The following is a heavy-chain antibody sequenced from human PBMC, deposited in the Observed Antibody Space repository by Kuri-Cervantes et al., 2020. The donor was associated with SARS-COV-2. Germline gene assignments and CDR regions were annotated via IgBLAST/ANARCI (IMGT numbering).Heavy chain of an antibody. CDR1: GGSISSYY. CDR3: ARQMMSSITIFGVVITRNWFDP. J-gene: IGHJ5*02. CDR2: IYYSGST. Sequence: GSLRLSCTVSGGSISSYYWSWIRQPPGKGLEWIGYIYYSGSTNYNPSLKSRVTISVDTSKNQFSLKLSSVTAADTAVYYCARQMMSSITIFGVVITRNWFDPWGQETLVTVSS. D-gene: IGHD3-3*01. V-gene: IGHV4-59*08.